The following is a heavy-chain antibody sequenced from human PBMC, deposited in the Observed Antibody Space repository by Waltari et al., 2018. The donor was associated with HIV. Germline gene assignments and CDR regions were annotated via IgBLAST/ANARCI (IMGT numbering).Heavy chain of an antibody. CDR1: GFTFSSYA. V-gene: IGHV3-30*07. Sequence: QVQLVESGGGVVQPGRSLRLSCAASGFTFSSYAMHWVRQAPGKGLEWGAVISYDGNNIEYADSVKGRFTISRDNSKNTLYLQMNSLRAEDTALYYCARDPRALIIVTTFSYGVDVWGQGTAVTVSS. CDR3: ARDPRALIIVTTFSYGVDV. J-gene: IGHJ6*02. CDR2: ISYDGNNI. D-gene: IGHD3-22*01.